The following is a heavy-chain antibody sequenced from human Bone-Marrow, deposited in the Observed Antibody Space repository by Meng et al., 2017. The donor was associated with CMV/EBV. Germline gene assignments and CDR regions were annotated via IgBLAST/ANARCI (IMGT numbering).Heavy chain of an antibody. J-gene: IGHJ4*02. CDR1: GYTFPDYD. V-gene: IGHV1-8*01. D-gene: IGHD2-2*01. CDR2: MNPNSGNT. Sequence: ASVKVSCEASGYTFPDYDINWVRQATGQGLEWMGWMNPNSGNTGYAQKFQGRVTMTRNTSISTSYMELSSLRSEDTAVYYCARGGVPAAWGYWGQGTLVTVSS. CDR3: ARGGVPAAWGY.